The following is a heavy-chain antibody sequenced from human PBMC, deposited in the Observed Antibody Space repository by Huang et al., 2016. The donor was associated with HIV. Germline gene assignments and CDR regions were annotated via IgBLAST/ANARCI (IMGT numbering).Heavy chain of an antibody. J-gene: IGHJ4*02. Sequence: QVQLVESGGGVVQPGRSLRISCAASGFTFSSYGMHWGGQGPGKGLEGVAVISYDGKTKYYADSVKGRFSISRDNSKTTVDLQLNSLRVEDTAVYDCAKGGSAAAVLDFWGQGTLVTVSS. D-gene: IGHD6-13*01. V-gene: IGHV3-30*18. CDR3: AKGGSAAAVLDF. CDR2: ISYDGKTK. CDR1: GFTFSSYG.